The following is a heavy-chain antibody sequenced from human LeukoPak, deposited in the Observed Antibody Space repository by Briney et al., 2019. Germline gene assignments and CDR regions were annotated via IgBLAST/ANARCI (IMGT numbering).Heavy chain of an antibody. CDR2: IRSKAYGGTT. CDR3: TGSFGELSFFAY. D-gene: IGHD3-10*01. Sequence: PGGSLRLSCTASGFTFGDYGMSWVRQAPGKGLEWVGFIRSKAYGGTTEYAASVKGRFTISRDDSKSIAYLQVNSLKTEDTAVYYCTGSFGELSFFAYWGRGTLVTVSS. V-gene: IGHV3-49*04. J-gene: IGHJ4*02. CDR1: GFTFGDYG.